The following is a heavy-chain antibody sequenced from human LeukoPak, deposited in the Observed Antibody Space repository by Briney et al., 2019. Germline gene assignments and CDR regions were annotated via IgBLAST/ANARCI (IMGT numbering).Heavy chain of an antibody. CDR1: GFTFSSYW. Sequence: PGGSLRLSCAASGFTFSSYWMSWVRQAPGKGLEWVAVISYDGSNKYYADSVKGRFTISRDNSKNTLYLQMNSLRAEDTAVYYCARAGRSIAARRSAFDIWGQGTMVTVSS. D-gene: IGHD6-6*01. J-gene: IGHJ3*02. V-gene: IGHV3-30*03. CDR2: ISYDGSNK. CDR3: ARAGRSIAARRSAFDI.